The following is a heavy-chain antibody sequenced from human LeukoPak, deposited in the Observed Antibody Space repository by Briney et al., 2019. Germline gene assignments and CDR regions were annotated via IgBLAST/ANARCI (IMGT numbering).Heavy chain of an antibody. V-gene: IGHV1-69*05. CDR3: ARGDYSYGSRY. Sequence: SVKVSCKASGGTFSSYAISWVRQAPGQGLEWMGRIIPIFGTANYAQKFQGRVTITTDESTSTAYMELSSLRSEDTAVYYCARGDYSYGSRYWGQGTLATVSS. J-gene: IGHJ4*02. D-gene: IGHD5-18*01. CDR2: IIPIFGTA. CDR1: GGTFSSYA.